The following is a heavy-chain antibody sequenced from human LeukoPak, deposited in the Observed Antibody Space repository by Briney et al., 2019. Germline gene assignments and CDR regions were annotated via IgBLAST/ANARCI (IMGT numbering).Heavy chain of an antibody. V-gene: IGHV1-18*01. CDR2: ISAYNGNT. CDR3: ARVIVGGDCYSCYYFDY. Sequence: ASVKVSCKASGYTFTSYGISWVRQAPGQGLEWMGWISAYNGNTNYAQKLQGRVTMTTDTSTSTAYMELRSLRSDDTAVYYCARVIVGGDCYSCYYFDYWGQGTLVTVSS. CDR1: GYTFTSYG. J-gene: IGHJ4*02. D-gene: IGHD2-21*02.